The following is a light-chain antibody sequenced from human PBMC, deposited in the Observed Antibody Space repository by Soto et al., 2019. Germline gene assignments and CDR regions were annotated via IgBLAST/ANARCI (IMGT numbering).Light chain of an antibody. CDR2: DDS. V-gene: IGLV3-21*02. CDR3: QVWDSSSDPYVV. CDR1: NIGSKS. Sequence: SYELTQPPSVSVAPGQTARITCGGNNIGSKSVHWCQQKPGQAPVLVVYDDSDRPSGIPERFSGSNSGNTATLTISRVEAGDEADYYCQVWDSSSDPYVVFGGGTKVTVL. J-gene: IGLJ2*01.